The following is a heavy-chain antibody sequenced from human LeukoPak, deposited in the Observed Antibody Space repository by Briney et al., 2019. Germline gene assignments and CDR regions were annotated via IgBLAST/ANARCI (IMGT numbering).Heavy chain of an antibody. D-gene: IGHD5-24*01. V-gene: IGHV1-69*13. Sequence: SVTVSCTASGGTFSSYAISWVRQAPGQGLEWMGGIIPIFGTANYAQKFQGRVTITADESTSTAYMELSSLRSGDTAVYYCARDGSGRWLQFGVQLDYWGQGTLVTVSS. CDR2: IIPIFGTA. CDR3: ARDGSGRWLQFGVQLDY. CDR1: GGTFSSYA. J-gene: IGHJ4*02.